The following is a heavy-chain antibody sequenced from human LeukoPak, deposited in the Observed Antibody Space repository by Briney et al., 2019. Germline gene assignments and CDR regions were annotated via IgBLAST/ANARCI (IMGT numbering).Heavy chain of an antibody. CDR1: GFIFTDYN. V-gene: IGHV3-48*01. D-gene: IGHD5/OR15-5a*01. CDR2: ISSRATAI. J-gene: IGHJ4*02. Sequence: GGSLRLSCASSGFIFTDYNMIWFRQAPGKGLECISFISSRATAISYADSVKGRCTISRDNAEHSLYLQLNSLRVEDTAVYYCARGHSVYDFRLYWGQGTLVTVSS. CDR3: ARGHSVYDFRLY.